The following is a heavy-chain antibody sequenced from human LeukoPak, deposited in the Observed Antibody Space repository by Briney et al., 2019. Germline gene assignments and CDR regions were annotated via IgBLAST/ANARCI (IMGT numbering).Heavy chain of an antibody. J-gene: IGHJ5*02. V-gene: IGHV3-21*04. D-gene: IGHD1-26*01. CDR1: GFTITSYN. Sequence: GGSLRLSCVASGFTITSYNMNWVRQAPGKGLEWVASITSGSDYIYYADSVKGRFTISRDNSKNTLYLQMNSLRAEDTAVYYCAKKYSTGLDPWGQGTLVTVSS. CDR2: ITSGSDYI. CDR3: AKKYSTGLDP.